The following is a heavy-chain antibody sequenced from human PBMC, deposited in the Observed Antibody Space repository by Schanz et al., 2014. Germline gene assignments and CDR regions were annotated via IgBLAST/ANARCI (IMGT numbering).Heavy chain of an antibody. CDR2: IRSDNNYI. CDR3: VREDMVRGIRAFDI. CDR1: GFTFSAFG. Sequence: VQLVESGGGVVQPGGSLRLSCAASGFTFSAFGIHWVRQAPGKGLEWVSYIRSDNNYIYYGDSVKGRFTISRDNAKNSLFLQMNSLTAEDTAVYYCVREDMVRGIRAFDIWGQGTMVTVSS. V-gene: IGHV3-21*01. D-gene: IGHD3-10*01. J-gene: IGHJ3*02.